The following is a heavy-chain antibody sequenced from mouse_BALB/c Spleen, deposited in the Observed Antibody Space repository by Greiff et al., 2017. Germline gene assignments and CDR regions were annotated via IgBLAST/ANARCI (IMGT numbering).Heavy chain of an antibody. CDR3: ARGSLTVGYFDV. Sequence: EVQLQESGGGLVKPGGSLKLSCAASGFTFSSYAMSWVRQTPEKRLEWVASISSGGSTYYPDSVKGRFTISRDNARNILYLQMSSLRSEDTAMYYCARGSLTVGYFDVWGAGTTVTVSS. J-gene: IGHJ1*01. CDR2: ISSGGST. D-gene: IGHD1-1*01. V-gene: IGHV5-6-5*01. CDR1: GFTFSSYA.